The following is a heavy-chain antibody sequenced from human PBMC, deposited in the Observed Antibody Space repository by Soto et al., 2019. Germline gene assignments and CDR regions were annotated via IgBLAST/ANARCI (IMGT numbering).Heavy chain of an antibody. Sequence: PGGSLRLSCAASSFTFSNAWMNWVRQAPGKGLEWVGRIKSKTDGGTTDYAAPVKGRFTISRDDSKNTLYLQMNSLKTEDTAVYYCTTSYVQSSLGYYYYGMEDWGHATTVTDPS. J-gene: IGHJ6*02. CDR3: TTSYVQSSLGYYYYGMED. CDR1: SFTFSNAW. D-gene: IGHD6-13*01. V-gene: IGHV3-15*07. CDR2: IKSKTDGGTT.